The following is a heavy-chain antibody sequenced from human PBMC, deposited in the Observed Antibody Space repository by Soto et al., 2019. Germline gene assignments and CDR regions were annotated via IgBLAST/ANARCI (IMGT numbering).Heavy chain of an antibody. CDR2: IIPIFGTA. CDR3: ARDQFCLTTAGGGRIYR. Sequence: SVKVSCKASGGTFSSYAISWVRQAPGQGLEWMGGIIPIFGTANYAQKFQGRVTITADESTSTAYMELRSLRSDDTAFYYCARDQFCLTTAGGGRIYRWGQGTLVPVSS. J-gene: IGHJ5*02. D-gene: IGHD6-13*01. CDR1: GGTFSSYA. V-gene: IGHV1-69*13.